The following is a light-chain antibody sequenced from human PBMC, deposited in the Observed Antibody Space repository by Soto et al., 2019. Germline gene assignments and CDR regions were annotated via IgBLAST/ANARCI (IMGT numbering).Light chain of an antibody. V-gene: IGKV4-1*01. CDR3: QQYYSTLWT. CDR2: WAS. Sequence: DIVMTPSPDSLAVSLGEGATINCKSSQSVLYSSNTTNYLAWYQQKPGQPPKLLIYWASTRESGVPDRFSGSGSGTDFTLTISSLQAEDVAVYYCQQYYSTLWTFGQGTKVEIK. J-gene: IGKJ1*01. CDR1: QSVLYSSNTTNY.